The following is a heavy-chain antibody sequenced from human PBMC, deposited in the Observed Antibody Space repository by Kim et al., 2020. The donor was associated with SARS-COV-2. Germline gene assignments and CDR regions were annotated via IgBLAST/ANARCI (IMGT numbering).Heavy chain of an antibody. CDR2: VSHDGSET. V-gene: IGHV3-30*03. Sequence: GGSLRLSCAASGFTFSSYDIHWVRQAPGKGLEWVALVSHDGSETSHADSVKGRFTISRDNSKKTLYLQMNSLRHEDTAVYYCARVGPMVRGIIVYYYAMDLGGRGTRVTVSS. D-gene: IGHD3-10*01. CDR3: ARVGPMVRGIIVYYYAMDL. J-gene: IGHJ6*02. CDR1: GFTFSSYD.